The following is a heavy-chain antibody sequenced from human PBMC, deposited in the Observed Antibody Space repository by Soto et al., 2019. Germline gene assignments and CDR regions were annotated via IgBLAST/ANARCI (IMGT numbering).Heavy chain of an antibody. V-gene: IGHV4-61*08. CDR2: VYESGYT. D-gene: IGHD5-18*01. J-gene: IGHJ5*02. CDR1: VASVSTGAYY. Sequence: SETLSLTCTVSVASVSTGAYYWGWVRQRPGRGLEWIGYVYESGYTYYNPSLKSRVIISVDTSKNLFSLKLTSVTAADTAVCYCARIPVDTSMIYWLDPWGQGTLVTVSS. CDR3: ARIPVDTSMIYWLDP.